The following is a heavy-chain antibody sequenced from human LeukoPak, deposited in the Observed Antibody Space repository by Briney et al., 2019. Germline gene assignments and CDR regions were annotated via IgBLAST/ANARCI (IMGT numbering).Heavy chain of an antibody. J-gene: IGHJ4*02. CDR1: GFTFSSYE. Sequence: GGSLRLSCAASGFTFSSYEMNWVRQAPGKGLEWVSYISSSGSTIYYADSVKGRFTISRDNSKNTLYLQMNSLRAEDTAVYYCAKDPRRGYSYGYHKGVGYFDYWGQGTLVTVSS. D-gene: IGHD5-18*01. V-gene: IGHV3-48*03. CDR2: ISSSGSTI. CDR3: AKDPRRGYSYGYHKGVGYFDY.